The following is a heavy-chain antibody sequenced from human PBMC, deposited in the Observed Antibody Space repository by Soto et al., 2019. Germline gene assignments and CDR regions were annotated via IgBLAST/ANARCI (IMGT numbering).Heavy chain of an antibody. V-gene: IGHV4-39*01. CDR1: AGSISSSSYY. CDR2: IYYSGST. J-gene: IGHJ4*02. D-gene: IGHD2-15*01. Sequence: QLQLQESGPGLVKPSETLSLTCTVSAGSISSSSYYWGWIRQPPGKGLEWIGSIYYSGSTYYNPSLKSRVTISVDTSKNQFSLKLSSVTAADTAVYYCARQHCSGGSCYFGYWGQGTLVTVSS. CDR3: ARQHCSGGSCYFGY.